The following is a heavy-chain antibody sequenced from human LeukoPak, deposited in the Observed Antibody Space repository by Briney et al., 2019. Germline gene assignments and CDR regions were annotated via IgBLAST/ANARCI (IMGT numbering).Heavy chain of an antibody. CDR1: GGTFSSYA. D-gene: IGHD6-13*01. J-gene: IGHJ4*02. Sequence: SVKVSCKASGGTFSSYAISWVRQAPGQGLEWMGGIIPIFGTANYAQKFQGRVTITADESTSTAYMELSSLTSEDTAVYYCARGHYSSSWYGYWGQGTLVTVSS. V-gene: IGHV1-69*01. CDR3: ARGHYSSSWYGY. CDR2: IIPIFGTA.